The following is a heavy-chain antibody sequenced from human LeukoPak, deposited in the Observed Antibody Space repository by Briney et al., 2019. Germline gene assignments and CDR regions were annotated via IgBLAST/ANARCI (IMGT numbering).Heavy chain of an antibody. CDR2: IKKDGSEK. CDR3: ARGGRCSSTSCYEGY. Sequence: GGSLRLSCAASGLIFSSYWMSWVRQAPGKGLEWVANIKKDGSEKYYVDSVKGRFTISRDNSKNTLYLQMNSLRAEDTAVYYCARGGRCSSTSCYEGYWGQGTLVTVSS. V-gene: IGHV3-7*01. D-gene: IGHD2-2*01. J-gene: IGHJ4*02. CDR1: GLIFSSYW.